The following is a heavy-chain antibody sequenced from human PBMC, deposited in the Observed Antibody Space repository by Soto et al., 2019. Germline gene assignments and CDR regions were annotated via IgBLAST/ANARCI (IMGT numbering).Heavy chain of an antibody. CDR2: ITPIFGTT. Sequence: QVQLVQSGAEVKKPGSSVKVSCKASGTFKSYAITWVRQAPGQGLEWMGVITPIFGTTNYAQKFQGRVTITADESKSTAYMELSSLRSGDTAGYYCARLRRETYLNDAFDIWGPGTMVTVSS. CDR3: ARLRRETYLNDAFDI. J-gene: IGHJ3*02. V-gene: IGHV1-69*01. CDR1: GTFKSYA.